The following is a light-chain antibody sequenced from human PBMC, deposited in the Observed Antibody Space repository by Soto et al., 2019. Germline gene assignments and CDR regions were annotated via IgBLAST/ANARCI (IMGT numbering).Light chain of an antibody. Sequence: EIVMTQSPATLSVSPGERATLACRASQRVSSNLAWYQQKPGQAPRLLIYAASTRATGIPARFSGSGSGTEFTLTISSLQSEDFAVYYCQQYYNWPPWTFGQGTKVEIK. CDR1: QRVSSN. CDR3: QQYYNWPPWT. J-gene: IGKJ1*01. V-gene: IGKV3-15*01. CDR2: AAS.